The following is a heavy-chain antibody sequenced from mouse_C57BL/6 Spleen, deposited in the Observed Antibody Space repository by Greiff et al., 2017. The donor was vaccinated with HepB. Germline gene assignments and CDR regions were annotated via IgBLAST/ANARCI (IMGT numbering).Heavy chain of an antibody. J-gene: IGHJ2*01. CDR3: AREDLLDY. V-gene: IGHV1-81*01. D-gene: IGHD1-1*01. CDR1: GYTFTSYG. CDR2: IYPRSGNT. Sequence: QVQLQQSGAELARPGASVKLSCKASGYTFTSYGISWVKQRTGQGLEWIGEIYPRSGNTYYNEKFKGKATLTADKSSSTAYMELRSLTSEDSAVYFCAREDLLDYWGQGTTLTVSS.